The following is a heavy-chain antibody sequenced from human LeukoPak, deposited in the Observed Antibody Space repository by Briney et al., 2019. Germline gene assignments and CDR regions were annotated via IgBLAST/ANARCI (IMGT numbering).Heavy chain of an antibody. V-gene: IGHV4-59*02. CDR2: LSYTGKT. CDR1: GASVSNSH. Sequence: PEALSLTCAVSGASVSNSHWNWIRQFPGKGLEWIGCLSYTGKTDYNPSLSSRVTISLGTSHNQVSLKLKSVTAADTAVYYCSEGYFEPFAHWGPGTLVTVSS. CDR3: SEGYFEPFAH. J-gene: IGHJ4*02. D-gene: IGHD2/OR15-2a*01.